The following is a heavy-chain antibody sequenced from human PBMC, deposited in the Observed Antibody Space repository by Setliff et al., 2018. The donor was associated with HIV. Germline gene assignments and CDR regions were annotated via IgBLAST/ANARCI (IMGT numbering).Heavy chain of an antibody. V-gene: IGHV1-3*01. D-gene: IGHD6-19*01. CDR1: GYTFSTSG. J-gene: IGHJ4*02. CDR2: INGGSGKI. CDR3: AKEGGAGGWARIDY. Sequence: ASVKVSCKASGYTFSTSGMHWMRQAPGKRLKWMGCINGGSGKIEYSQKFQNRVTITSDTSASTDYLEVRSLISEDTAVYYCAKEGGAGGWARIDYWGQGTLVTVSS.